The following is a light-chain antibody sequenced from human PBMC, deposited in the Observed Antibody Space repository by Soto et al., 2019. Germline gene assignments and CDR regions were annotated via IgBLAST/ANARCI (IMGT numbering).Light chain of an antibody. CDR2: DTS. Sequence: QAVVTQEPSLTVSPGGTVTLTCGSSTGAVTSGHYPYWFQQKPGQAPRTLIYDTSNKHSWTPARFSGSLLGGKAALTLSGAQPEDEADYYCVLSYGGGRPVFGGGTQLTVL. J-gene: IGLJ7*01. V-gene: IGLV7-46*01. CDR1: TGAVTSGHY. CDR3: VLSYGGGRPV.